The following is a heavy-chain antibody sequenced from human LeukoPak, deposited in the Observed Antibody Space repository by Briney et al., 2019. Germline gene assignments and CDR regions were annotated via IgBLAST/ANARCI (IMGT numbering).Heavy chain of an antibody. D-gene: IGHD6-19*01. CDR2: ISSSSSYI. Sequence: PGGSLRLSCAASGFTFSSYSMNWVRQAPGKGLEWVSSISSSSSYIYYADSVKGRFTISRDNAKNSLYLQMNSLRAEDTAVYYCARDRRIAVAGTTVYNWFDPWGQGTLVTVSS. CDR1: GFTFSSYS. J-gene: IGHJ5*02. V-gene: IGHV3-21*01. CDR3: ARDRRIAVAGTTVYNWFDP.